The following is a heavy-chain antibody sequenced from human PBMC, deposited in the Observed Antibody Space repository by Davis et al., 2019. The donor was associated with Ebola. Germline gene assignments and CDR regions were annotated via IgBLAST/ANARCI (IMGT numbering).Heavy chain of an antibody. Sequence: PGGSLRLSCAASGFTFSNAWMSWVRQAPGKGLECVGRIKSNVDVGTTDYAAPVKGRFTISRDDSKNTLYLQMNSLKTEDTAVYHCTAEAGISFWGQGTLVTVSS. CDR3: TAEAGISF. V-gene: IGHV3-15*01. J-gene: IGHJ4*02. CDR2: IKSNVDVGTT. D-gene: IGHD3-3*02. CDR1: GFTFSNAW.